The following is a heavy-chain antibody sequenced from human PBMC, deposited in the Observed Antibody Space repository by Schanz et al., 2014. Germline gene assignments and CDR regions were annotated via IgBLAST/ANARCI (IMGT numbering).Heavy chain of an antibody. CDR1: GFTFSDHW. J-gene: IGHJ4*02. CDR3: ARDPNSVNEIDY. CDR2: IKGDSSEK. Sequence: VQLVESGGALVQPGGSLRLSCSASGFTFSDHWMSWVRQPPGKGLEWVANIKGDSSEKNYVDSVKGRFTLSRDNAKKTMDLQMNSLRAEDTAVYYCARDPNSVNEIDYWGQGTLVTVSS. D-gene: IGHD5-12*01. V-gene: IGHV3-7*03.